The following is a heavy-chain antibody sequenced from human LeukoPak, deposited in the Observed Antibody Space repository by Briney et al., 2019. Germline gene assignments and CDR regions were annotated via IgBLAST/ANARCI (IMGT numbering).Heavy chain of an antibody. V-gene: IGHV3-23*01. D-gene: IGHD3-22*01. Sequence: GGSLRLSCAVSGFTFGNYVMSWVRQAPGKGLEWVSSISGSGRGTYYADSVKGRFTISRDNPKNTLYLQMNSLRAEDTAVYFCAKRGVVIRVILVGFHKEAYYFDSWGKGALVTVSS. CDR3: AKRGVVIRVILVGFHKEAYYFDS. J-gene: IGHJ4*02. CDR2: ISGSGRGT. CDR1: GFTFGNYV.